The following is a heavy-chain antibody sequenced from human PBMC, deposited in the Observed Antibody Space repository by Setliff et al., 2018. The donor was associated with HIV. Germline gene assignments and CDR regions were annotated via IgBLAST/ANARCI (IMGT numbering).Heavy chain of an antibody. J-gene: IGHJ6*03. CDR3: ARGPVNWFYLDV. V-gene: IGHV4-39*01. Sequence: SETLSLTCTVSGGSIKNVNYYWGWVRLSPGKGLEWIGSIYYSGATYYNLSLKSRVIISVDTSKNLFSLNLSSVRASDTAVYYCARGPVNWFYLDVWGKGTTVTSP. CDR1: GGSIKNVNYY. CDR2: IYYSGAT. D-gene: IGHD3-10*01.